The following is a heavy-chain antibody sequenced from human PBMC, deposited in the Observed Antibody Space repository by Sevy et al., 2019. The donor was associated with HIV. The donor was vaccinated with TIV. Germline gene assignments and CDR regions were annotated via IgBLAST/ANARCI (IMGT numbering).Heavy chain of an antibody. V-gene: IGHV3-48*02. CDR1: GFIFGSYS. CDR3: AREAVRGYSYGLRRERMNY. J-gene: IGHJ1*01. D-gene: IGHD5-18*01. Sequence: GGSLRLSCAASGFIFGSYSMNWVRQAPGKGLEWVSYISSSSSHIHYADSVKGRFTVSRDNAKDWLYLQMNSLRDEDVAVYYCAREAVRGYSYGLRRERMNYWGQGTLVTVSS. CDR2: ISSSSSHI.